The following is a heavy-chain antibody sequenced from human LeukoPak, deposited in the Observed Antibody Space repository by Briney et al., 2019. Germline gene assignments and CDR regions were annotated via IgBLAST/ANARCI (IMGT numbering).Heavy chain of an antibody. CDR2: IYPGDSDT. CDR1: GYSFTSYW. V-gene: IGHV5-51*01. D-gene: IGHD5-12*01. J-gene: IGHJ5*02. Sequence: NRGESLKISCKGSGYSFTSYWIGWVRQMPGKGLEWMGIIYPGDSDTRYSPSFQGQVTISADKSISTAYLQWSSLKASDTAMYYCARRGKRWLQFEPEKVWFDPWGQGTLVTVSS. CDR3: ARRGKRWLQFEPEKVWFDP.